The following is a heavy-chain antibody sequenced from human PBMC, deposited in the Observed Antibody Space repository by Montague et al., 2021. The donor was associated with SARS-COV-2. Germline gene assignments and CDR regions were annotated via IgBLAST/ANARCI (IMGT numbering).Heavy chain of an antibody. CDR2: IYYSGST. CDR1: GGSISSGGYY. V-gene: IGHV4-31*03. D-gene: IGHD2-2*01. J-gene: IGHJ6*02. Sequence: TLSLTCTLSGGSISSGGYYWSWIRQHPGKGLEWIGYIYYSGSTYYNPSLKSRVTISVDTSKNQFSLKLSSVTAADTAVYYCAREKRHYCSSTSCNDNYYYYYGMDVWGQGTTVTVSS. CDR3: AREKRHYCSSTSCNDNYYYYYGMDV.